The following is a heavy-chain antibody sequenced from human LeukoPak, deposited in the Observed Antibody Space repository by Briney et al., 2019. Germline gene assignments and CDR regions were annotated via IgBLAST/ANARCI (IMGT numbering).Heavy chain of an antibody. CDR1: GFTFSSYA. V-gene: IGHV3-73*01. Sequence: GGSLRLSCAASGFTFSSYAMHWVRQASGKGLEWVGRIRSKANSYATAYAASVKGRFTISRDDSKNTAYLQMNSLKTEDTAVYYCTSGNYEFDYWGQGTLVTVSS. CDR2: IRSKANSYAT. D-gene: IGHD1-7*01. CDR3: TSGNYEFDY. J-gene: IGHJ4*02.